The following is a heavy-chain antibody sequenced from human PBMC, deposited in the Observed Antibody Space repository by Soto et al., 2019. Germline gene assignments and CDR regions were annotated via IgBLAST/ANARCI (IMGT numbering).Heavy chain of an antibody. CDR2: ISGSGGST. V-gene: IGHV3-23*01. Sequence: EVQLLESGGGLVQPGGSLRLSCEASGFTFSSYAMSWVRQAPGKGLEWVSAISGSGGSTYYADSVKGRFTIDRDNSKNTLYLQMNSLRAEDTAVYYCAKVSVGDYGDYVDGMDVWGQGTTVTVSS. CDR1: GFTFSSYA. CDR3: AKVSVGDYGDYVDGMDV. D-gene: IGHD4-17*01. J-gene: IGHJ6*02.